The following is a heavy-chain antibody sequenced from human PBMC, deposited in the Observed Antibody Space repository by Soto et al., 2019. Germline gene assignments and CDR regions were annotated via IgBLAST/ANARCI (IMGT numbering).Heavy chain of an antibody. D-gene: IGHD5-18*01. CDR2: ISTSGNTK. CDR1: GCTFSDYY. CDR3: ARDLGYSYGGEYWFDS. J-gene: IGHJ5*01. Sequence: GVSLRLSCRTSGCTFSDYYMSWIRQAQGKGLEWVSYISTSGNTKYYADSVKGRFTISRDNAKNSLYLQMNSLRAEDTAVYYRARDLGYSYGGEYWFDSWGQGTLVTVSS. V-gene: IGHV3-11*01.